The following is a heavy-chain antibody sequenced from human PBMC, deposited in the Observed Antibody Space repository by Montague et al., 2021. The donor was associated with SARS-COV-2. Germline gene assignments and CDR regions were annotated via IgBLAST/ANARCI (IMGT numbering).Heavy chain of an antibody. D-gene: IGHD3-22*01. CDR2: IYYSGST. CDR3: ARGGGYYNYGLGV. Sequence: SETLSLTCTVSGGSISNYYWSWIRQPPGRGLEWIGYIYYSGSTDYSPSLKSRVTISLDTSKNQFSLKVTSVTAADTAVYYCARGGGYYNYGLGVWGPGTTVPVSS. J-gene: IGHJ6*02. CDR1: GGSISNYY. V-gene: IGHV4-59*01.